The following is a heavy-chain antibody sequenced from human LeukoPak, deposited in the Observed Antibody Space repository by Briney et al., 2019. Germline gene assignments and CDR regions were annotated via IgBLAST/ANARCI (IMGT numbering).Heavy chain of an antibody. CDR2: INPNSGGT. Sequence: GASVKVSCKASGYTFTGYYMHCVRQAPVQGLEWMGWINPNSGGTNYAQKFQGRVTMTRDTSISTAYMELSRLRSDDTAVYYCARPNITGTTDERWFDPWGQGTLVTVSS. CDR3: ARPNITGTTDERWFDP. J-gene: IGHJ5*02. CDR1: GYTFTGYY. V-gene: IGHV1-2*02. D-gene: IGHD1-20*01.